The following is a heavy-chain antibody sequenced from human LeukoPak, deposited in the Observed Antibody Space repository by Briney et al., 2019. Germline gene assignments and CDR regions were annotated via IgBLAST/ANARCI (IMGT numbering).Heavy chain of an antibody. V-gene: IGHV3-53*01. Sequence: GGSLRLSCAVSGFTVSGNYMSWVRQAPGKGLEWVSLIYSGGTTYYADSVKGRFTISRDNSKNTLYLQMNSLRAEDTAVYYCAKDYYGSGRPRSYYYYMDVWGKGTTVTVSS. J-gene: IGHJ6*03. CDR3: AKDYYGSGRPRSYYYYMDV. D-gene: IGHD3-10*01. CDR1: GFTVSGNY. CDR2: IYSGGTT.